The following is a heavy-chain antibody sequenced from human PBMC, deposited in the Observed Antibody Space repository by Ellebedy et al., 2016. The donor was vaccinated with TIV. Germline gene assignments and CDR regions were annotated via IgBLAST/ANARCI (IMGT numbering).Heavy chain of an antibody. CDR2: ISAYNGDI. V-gene: IGHV1-18*01. D-gene: IGHD3-22*01. Sequence: ASVKVSCXASGYTFNNYGISWVRRAPGQGLEWMGWISAYNGDINYAQKLRGRVTMTTDTSTSTAYMELRSLRSDDTAVYYCARDLFQYDSSGYFEDTFDIWGQGTKVIVPP. J-gene: IGHJ3*02. CDR1: GYTFNNYG. CDR3: ARDLFQYDSSGYFEDTFDI.